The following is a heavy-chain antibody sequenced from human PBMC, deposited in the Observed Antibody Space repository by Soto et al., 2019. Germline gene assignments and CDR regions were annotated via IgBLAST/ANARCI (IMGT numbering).Heavy chain of an antibody. CDR3: AKDGLGYCSSTSCYTFDY. D-gene: IGHD2-2*02. J-gene: IGHJ4*02. Sequence: GGSLRLSCAASGFTFDDYTMHWVRQAPGKGLEWVSLISGDGGSTYYADSVKGRFTISRDNSKNSLYLQMNSLRTEDTALYYCAKDGLGYCSSTSCYTFDYWGQGTLVTVSS. CDR1: GFTFDDYT. CDR2: ISGDGGST. V-gene: IGHV3-43*02.